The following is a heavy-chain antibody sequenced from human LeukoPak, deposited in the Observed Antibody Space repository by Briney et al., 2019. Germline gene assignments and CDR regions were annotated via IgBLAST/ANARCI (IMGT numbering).Heavy chain of an antibody. CDR2: IYYSGST. J-gene: IGHJ5*02. CDR1: GGSISSGDYY. Sequence: SQTLSLTCTVSGGSISSGDYYWSWIRQPPGKGLERIGYIYYSGSTYYNPSLKSRVTISVDTSKNQFSLKLSSVTAADTAVYYCARARDCSSTSCYAGFDPWGQGTLVTVSS. V-gene: IGHV4-30-4*01. D-gene: IGHD2-2*01. CDR3: ARARDCSSTSCYAGFDP.